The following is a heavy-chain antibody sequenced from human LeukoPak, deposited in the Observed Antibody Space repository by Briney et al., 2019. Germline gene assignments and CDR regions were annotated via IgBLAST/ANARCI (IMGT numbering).Heavy chain of an antibody. V-gene: IGHV3-9*01. Sequence: GGSLRLSCAASGFTFDDYAMHWVRQAPGKGLEWVSGISWNSGSIGYADSVKGRFTISRDNAKNSLYLQMNSLRAEDTAVYYCAKELLWFGEYANFDYWGQGTLVTVSS. J-gene: IGHJ4*02. CDR3: AKELLWFGEYANFDY. CDR2: ISWNSGSI. D-gene: IGHD3-10*01. CDR1: GFTFDDYA.